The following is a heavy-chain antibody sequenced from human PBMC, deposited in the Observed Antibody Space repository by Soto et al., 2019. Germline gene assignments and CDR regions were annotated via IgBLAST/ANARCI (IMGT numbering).Heavy chain of an antibody. CDR3: AKDPGGYYFGC. V-gene: IGHV3-23*01. CDR2: ISGSGGST. CDR1: GFTFSIYA. D-gene: IGHD3-22*01. J-gene: IGHJ4*02. Sequence: GGSLRLSCAASGFTFSIYAMSWFRQAPGKGLEWVSAISGSGGSTYYADSVKGRFTISRDNSKNTLYLQMNSLRAEDTAVYYCAKDPGGYYFGCWGQGTLVTVSS.